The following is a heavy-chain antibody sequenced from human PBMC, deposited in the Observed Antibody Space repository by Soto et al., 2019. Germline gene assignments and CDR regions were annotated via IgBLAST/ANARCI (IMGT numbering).Heavy chain of an antibody. CDR3: ASVGDYGEFDY. CDR1: GGSISSGGYS. D-gene: IGHD4-17*01. CDR2: IYHSGST. J-gene: IGHJ4*02. V-gene: IGHV4-30-2*01. Sequence: SETLSLTCAVSGGSISSGGYSWSWIRQPPGKGLEWIGYIYHSGSTYYNPSLKSRVTISVDRSKNQFSLKLSSVTAADTAVDYCASVGDYGEFDYWGQGTLVTVSS.